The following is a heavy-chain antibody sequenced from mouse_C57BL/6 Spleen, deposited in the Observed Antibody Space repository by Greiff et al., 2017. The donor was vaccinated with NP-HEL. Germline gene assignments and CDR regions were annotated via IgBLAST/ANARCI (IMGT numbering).Heavy chain of an antibody. CDR3: ARELWDRGAMDY. Sequence: EVKVVESEGGLVQPGSSMKLSCTASGFTFSDYYMAWVRQVPEKGLEWVANINYDGSSTYYLDSLKSRFIISRDNAKNILYLQMSSLKSEDTATYYCARELWDRGAMDYWGQGTSVTVSS. CDR1: GFTFSDYY. CDR2: INYDGSST. J-gene: IGHJ4*01. V-gene: IGHV5-16*01. D-gene: IGHD3-3*01.